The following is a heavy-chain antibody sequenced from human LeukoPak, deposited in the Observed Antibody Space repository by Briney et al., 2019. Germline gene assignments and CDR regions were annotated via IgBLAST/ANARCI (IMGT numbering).Heavy chain of an antibody. V-gene: IGHV1-69*04. CDR2: IIPIFGIA. J-gene: IGHJ5*02. Sequence: ATVKVSCKASGGTFSSYAISWVRQAPGQGLEWMGRIIPIFGIANYAQKFQGRVTITADKSTSTAYMELSSLRSEDTAVYYCARARIAAAVTYNWFDPWGQGTLVTVSS. D-gene: IGHD6-13*01. CDR1: GGTFSSYA. CDR3: ARARIAAAVTYNWFDP.